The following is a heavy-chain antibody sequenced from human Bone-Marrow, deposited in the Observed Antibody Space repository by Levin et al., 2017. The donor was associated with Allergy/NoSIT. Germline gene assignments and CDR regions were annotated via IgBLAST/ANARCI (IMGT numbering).Heavy chain of an antibody. D-gene: IGHD2-15*01. Sequence: SETLSLTCTVSGGSISSYYWSWIRQPPGKGLEWIGYIYYSGSTNYNPSLKSRVTISVDTSKNQFSLKLSSVTAADTAVYYCARHFGYCSGGSCYSGYYYYMDVWGKGTTVTVSS. V-gene: IGHV4-59*08. J-gene: IGHJ6*03. CDR1: GGSISSYY. CDR3: ARHFGYCSGGSCYSGYYYYMDV. CDR2: IYYSGST.